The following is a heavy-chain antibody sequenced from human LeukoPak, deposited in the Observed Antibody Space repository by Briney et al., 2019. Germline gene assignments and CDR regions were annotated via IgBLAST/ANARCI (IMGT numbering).Heavy chain of an antibody. V-gene: IGHV1-46*01. CDR3: AREERCGGDCYPLDY. J-gene: IGHJ4*02. D-gene: IGHD2-21*02. CDR1: RYTFTSYY. CDR2: INPSGGST. Sequence: ASVKVSCKASRYTFTSYYMHWVRQAPGQGLEWMGIINPSGGSTSYAQKFQGRVTMTRDTSTSTVYMELSSLRSEDTAVYYCAREERCGGDCYPLDYWGQGTLVTVSS.